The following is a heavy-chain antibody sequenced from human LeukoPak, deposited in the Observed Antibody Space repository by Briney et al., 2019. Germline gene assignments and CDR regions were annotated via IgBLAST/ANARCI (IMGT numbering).Heavy chain of an antibody. CDR2: INPNSGGT. CDR3: ARYKSSSIRPFDP. Sequence: ASVKVSCKASGYTFTGYYMHWVRQAPGQGLEWMGWINPNSGGTNYAQKLQGRVTMTTDTSTSTAYMELRSLRSDDTAVYYCARYKSSSIRPFDPWGQGTLVTVSS. V-gene: IGHV1-2*02. CDR1: GYTFTGYY. J-gene: IGHJ5*02. D-gene: IGHD6-6*01.